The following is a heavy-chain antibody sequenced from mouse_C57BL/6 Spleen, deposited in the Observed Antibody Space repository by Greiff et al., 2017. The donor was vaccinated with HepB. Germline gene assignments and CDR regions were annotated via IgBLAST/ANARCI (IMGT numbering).Heavy chain of an antibody. CDR1: GYSITSGYY. J-gene: IGHJ4*01. Sequence: EVQVVESGPGLVKPSQSLSLTCSVTGYSITSGYYWNWIRQFPGNKLEWMGYISYDGSNNYNPSLKNRISITRDTSKNQFFLKLNSVTTEDTATYYCAKANWYYAMDYWGQGTSVTVSS. CDR2: ISYDGSN. CDR3: AKANWYYAMDY. D-gene: IGHD4-1*02. V-gene: IGHV3-6*01.